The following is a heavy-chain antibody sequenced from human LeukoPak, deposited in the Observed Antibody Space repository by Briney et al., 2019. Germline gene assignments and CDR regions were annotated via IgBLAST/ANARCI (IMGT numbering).Heavy chain of an antibody. D-gene: IGHD3-3*01. J-gene: IGHJ4*02. CDR3: ARVGRVIIDFDY. Sequence: PSETLSLTCTVSGGSVSSYYWSWIRQPPGKGLEWIGHIYYSGSTYYNPSLKSRVTISVDTSKNQFSLKLSSVTAADTAVYYCARVGRVIIDFDYWGQGTLVTVSS. V-gene: IGHV4-59*02. CDR1: GGSVSSYY. CDR2: IYYSGST.